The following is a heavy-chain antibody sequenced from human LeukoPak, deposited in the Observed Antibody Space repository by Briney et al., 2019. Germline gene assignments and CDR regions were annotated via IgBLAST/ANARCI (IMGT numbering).Heavy chain of an antibody. CDR2: VYNSGTT. Sequence: PSETLSLTCTVSGVSIGSHYWSCIRQSPGKGLEWIGCVYNSGTTVYNPSLTGRVTISVDTSKNQYSLNLRSVTAADAAVYYCARDAYWGQGILVTVSS. CDR1: GVSIGSHY. CDR3: ARDAY. V-gene: IGHV4-59*11. J-gene: IGHJ4*02.